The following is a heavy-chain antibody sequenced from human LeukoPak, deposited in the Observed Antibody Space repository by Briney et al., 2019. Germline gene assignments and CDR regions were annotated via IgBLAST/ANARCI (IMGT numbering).Heavy chain of an antibody. V-gene: IGHV4-59*01. D-gene: IGHD6-25*01. CDR3: TKDSGVETGGYSSGWACDY. CDR1: AGSISSYY. J-gene: IGHJ4*02. Sequence: SETLSLTCTVSAGSISSYYWSWIRQPPGKGLEWIGYTYYSGSTNYNPSLKTRVTISVDTSKNQFSLKLSSVTAADTAVYYCTKDSGVETGGYSSGWACDYWGQGTLVTVSS. CDR2: TYYSGST.